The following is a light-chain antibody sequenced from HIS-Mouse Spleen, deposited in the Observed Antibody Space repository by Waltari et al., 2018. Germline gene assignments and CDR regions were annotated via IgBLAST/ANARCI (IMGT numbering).Light chain of an antibody. CDR3: QVWDRSSDHYV. CDR1: NIGSKS. V-gene: IGLV3-21*02. CDR2: DDS. J-gene: IGLJ1*01. Sequence: SYVLTQPPSVSVAPGQTARITCGGNNIGSKSVHWYPQKPGQAPVLVVYDDSDRPSGIPERVAGSNSGNTATLTISRVEAGDEADYYCQVWDRSSDHYVFGTGTKVTVL.